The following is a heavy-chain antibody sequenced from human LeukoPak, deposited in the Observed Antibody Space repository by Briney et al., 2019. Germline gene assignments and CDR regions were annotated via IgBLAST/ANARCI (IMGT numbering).Heavy chain of an antibody. J-gene: IGHJ4*02. D-gene: IGHD5-18*01. V-gene: IGHV3-11*04. CDR1: GGSFSGYY. CDR2: ISSSGSTI. CDR3: ARGRYSYGPHFDY. Sequence: LSLTCAVYGGSFSGYYWSWIRQAPGKGLEWVSYISSSGSTIYYADSVKGRFTISRDNAKNSLYLQMNSLRAEDTAVYYCARGRYSYGPHFDYWGQGTLVTVSS.